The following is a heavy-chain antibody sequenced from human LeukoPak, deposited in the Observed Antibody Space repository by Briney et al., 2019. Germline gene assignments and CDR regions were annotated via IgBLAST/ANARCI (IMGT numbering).Heavy chain of an antibody. D-gene: IGHD2-15*01. CDR3: AKSLSCSGGSCYSPFDY. CDR2: ISGSGGST. J-gene: IGHJ4*02. Sequence: GGSLRLSCAASGFTFSSYAMSWVRQAPGKGLEWVSAISGSGGSTYYADSVKGRFTISRDNSKNTLYLQMNSLRAEDTAVYYCAKSLSCSGGSCYSPFDYWGQGTLVTVSS. CDR1: GFTFSSYA. V-gene: IGHV3-23*01.